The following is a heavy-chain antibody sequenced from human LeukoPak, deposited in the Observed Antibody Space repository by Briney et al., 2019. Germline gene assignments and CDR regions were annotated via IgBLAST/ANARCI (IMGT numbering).Heavy chain of an antibody. V-gene: IGHV1-8*01. D-gene: IGHD3-22*01. J-gene: IGHJ4*02. CDR3: ARGFERDYYDASGYYSVD. CDR1: GYTFTSYA. Sequence: GASVKVSCKASGYTFTSYAINWVRQATGQGLEWMGWINPINGNTSYAQKFQDRVTITRDTSITTAYMELSSLRSEDTAVYFCARGFERDYYDASGYYSVDWGQGTLVTVSS. CDR2: INPINGNT.